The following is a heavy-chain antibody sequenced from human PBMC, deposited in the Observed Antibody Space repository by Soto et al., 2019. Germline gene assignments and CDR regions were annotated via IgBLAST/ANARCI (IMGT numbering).Heavy chain of an antibody. Sequence: QVQLQESGPGLVKPSGTLSLTCAVSGGSISSSNWWSWVRQPPGKGLEWIGEIYHSGSTNYNPSLKSRVTISVDKSKNQFSLKLSSVTAADTAVYYCARDHTMHDYGDSRTYYYYGMDVWGQGTTVTVSS. V-gene: IGHV4-4*02. CDR2: IYHSGST. CDR1: GGSISSSNW. D-gene: IGHD4-17*01. CDR3: ARDHTMHDYGDSRTYYYYGMDV. J-gene: IGHJ6*02.